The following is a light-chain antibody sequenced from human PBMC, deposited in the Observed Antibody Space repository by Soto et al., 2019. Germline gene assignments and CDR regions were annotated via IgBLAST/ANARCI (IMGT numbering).Light chain of an antibody. Sequence: QSALTQPTSVSGSPGQSITISCTGNHNEIGTYDYVSWYQQHPGRAPRLLIYGVTTRPSGISDRFSASKSGLTASLTISGLQPEDEADYYCSSFTSNRIYVFGPGTKGTVL. V-gene: IGLV2-14*03. CDR2: GVT. J-gene: IGLJ1*01. CDR1: HNEIGTYDY. CDR3: SSFTSNRIYV.